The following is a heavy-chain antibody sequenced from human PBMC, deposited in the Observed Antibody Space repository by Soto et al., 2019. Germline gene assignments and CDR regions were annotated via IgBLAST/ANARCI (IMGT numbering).Heavy chain of an antibody. J-gene: IGHJ4*02. V-gene: IGHV1-46*01. CDR1: GYTFTSYY. D-gene: IGHD2-2*03. CDR3: ASTGYCSSTSCPRWQWLVPPLDY. Sequence: ASVKVSCKASGYTFTSYYMHWVRQAPGQGLEWMGIINPSGGSTSYAQKFQGRVTMTRDTSTSTVSLKLSSVTAADTAVYYCASTGYCSSTSCPRWQWLVPPLDYWGQGTLVTVSS. CDR2: INPSGGST.